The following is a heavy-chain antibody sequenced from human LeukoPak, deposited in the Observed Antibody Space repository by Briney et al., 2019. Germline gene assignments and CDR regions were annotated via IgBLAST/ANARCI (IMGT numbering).Heavy chain of an antibody. CDR3: AREKGLPSSFDY. V-gene: IGHV1-46*01. CDR2: INPSGGST. Sequence: ASVKVSCKASGYTFTSYYMHWVRQAPGRGLEWMGIINPSGGSTTYAPKFQGRVTMTRDTSTSTVFMELSSLRSEDTAVYYCAREKGLPSSFDYWGQGTLVTVSS. CDR1: GYTFTSYY. J-gene: IGHJ4*02.